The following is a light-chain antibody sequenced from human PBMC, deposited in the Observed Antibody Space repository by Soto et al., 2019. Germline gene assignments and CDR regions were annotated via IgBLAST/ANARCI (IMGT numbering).Light chain of an antibody. J-gene: IGKJ3*01. CDR1: QSLLHSSGYNY. Sequence: DIVMTQSPLSLPDTPGEPASISCRSSQSLLHSSGYNYLDWYLQKPVQSPQLLIYLGSNRASGVPDRFSGSGSGTYFTLKISRVEAEDVGVYYCMQALQTRTFGPGTKVDIK. CDR2: LGS. CDR3: MQALQTRT. V-gene: IGKV2-28*01.